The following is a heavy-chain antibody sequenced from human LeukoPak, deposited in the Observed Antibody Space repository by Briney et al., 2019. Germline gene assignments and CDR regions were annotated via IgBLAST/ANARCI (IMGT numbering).Heavy chain of an antibody. V-gene: IGHV3-30*04. CDR3: ARDSSHAFDI. J-gene: IGHJ3*02. CDR1: GFTFSSYA. Sequence: GGSLRLSCAASGFTFSSYAMHWVRQAPGKGLEWVAVISFDGSKTYYADSVRGRFTISRDSSNNTQSLHMAGLRPEDTAVYYCARDSSHAFDIWGQGTMVTVSS. CDR2: ISFDGSKT.